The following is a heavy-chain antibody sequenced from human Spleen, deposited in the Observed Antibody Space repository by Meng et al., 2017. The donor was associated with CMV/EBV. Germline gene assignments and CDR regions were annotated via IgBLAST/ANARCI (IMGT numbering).Heavy chain of an antibody. J-gene: IGHJ6*02. V-gene: IGHV3-66*02. CDR3: ARDQNTIFGVVTHYHGMDV. D-gene: IGHD3-3*01. CDR2: IFTGGST. Sequence: GESLKISCAASVFSVGSSYMNWVRQAPGKGLEWVSVIFTGGSTYYADSVKGRFTISRDNSKNTVYLKMNSLRAEDTAVYYCARDQNTIFGVVTHYHGMDVWGQGTTVTVSS. CDR1: VFSVGSSY.